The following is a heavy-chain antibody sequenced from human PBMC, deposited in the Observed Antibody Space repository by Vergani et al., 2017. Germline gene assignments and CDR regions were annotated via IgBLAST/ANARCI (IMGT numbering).Heavy chain of an antibody. CDR3: AREAFYDNICGTYRPPSYYGMDV. CDR1: GYSFINYG. J-gene: IGHJ6*02. CDR2: ISPYNGNK. V-gene: IGHV1-18*01. D-gene: IGHD3-16*02. Sequence: QSQLVQSGDEVKTSGASVKVSCKTSGYSFINYGISWVRQAPGQGLEWLGWISPYNGNKNYGKKIQGRVTMTTETSTRTAYMQLRSMTFDDTAVYYCAREAFYDNICGTYRPPSYYGMDVWGQGTKVTVAS.